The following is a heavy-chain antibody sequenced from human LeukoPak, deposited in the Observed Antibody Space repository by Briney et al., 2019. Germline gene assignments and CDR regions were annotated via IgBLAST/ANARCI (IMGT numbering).Heavy chain of an antibody. CDR3: AKETTVTTLAGGSSYYYYYMDV. D-gene: IGHD4-17*01. J-gene: IGHJ6*03. CDR2: ISWNSGSI. Sequence: PGRSLRLSCAASGFTFDDYAMHWVRQAPGKGLEWVSGISWNSGSIGYADSVKGRFTISRDNAKNSLYLQMNSLRAEDMALYYCAKETTVTTLAGGSSYYYYYMDVWGKGTTVTVSS. CDR1: GFTFDDYA. V-gene: IGHV3-9*03.